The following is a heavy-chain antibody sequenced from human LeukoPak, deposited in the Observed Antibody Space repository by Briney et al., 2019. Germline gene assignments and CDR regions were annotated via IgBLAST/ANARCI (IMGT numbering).Heavy chain of an antibody. CDR1: GESLNSHY. CDR3: AKNGQSGFSFDP. D-gene: IGHD1-26*01. CDR2: GSERGGT. Sequence: SETLSLTCAVYGESLNSHYWSWIRQSPGKGLEWIGEGSERGGTKFNPSLKSRVTISADTSKNQFSLKLSSVTAADTAVYHCAKNGQSGFSFDPWGRGTLVTVSS. V-gene: IGHV4-34*01. J-gene: IGHJ5*02.